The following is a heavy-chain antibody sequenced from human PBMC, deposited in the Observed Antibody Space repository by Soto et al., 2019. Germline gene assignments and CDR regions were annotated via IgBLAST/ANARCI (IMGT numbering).Heavy chain of an antibody. Sequence: GGSLRLSCAPSGFTFTTYAMSRVRQAPGKGLEWVSSISSGGDTYYADSVKGRFTISRDSSKNTLYLQMNNLRAEDTATYYCAKDYSSGYYAFDIWGRGTMVTVSS. V-gene: IGHV3-23*01. CDR1: GFTFTTYA. CDR3: AKDYSSGYYAFDI. J-gene: IGHJ3*02. D-gene: IGHD3-22*01. CDR2: ISSGGDT.